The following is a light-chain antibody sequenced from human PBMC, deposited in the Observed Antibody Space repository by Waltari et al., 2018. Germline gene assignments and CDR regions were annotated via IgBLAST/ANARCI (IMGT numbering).Light chain of an antibody. Sequence: QSALTQPPSASGSPGPSVTISCTGTSSDVGSYTSFSWFQQHPGKAPKLIIYEVSKRPSGVPDRFSGSKSGNTASLTVSGLQAEDEADYYCSSKGGSNNLVFGGGTKLTVL. CDR2: EVS. CDR1: SSDVGSYTS. V-gene: IGLV2-8*01. CDR3: SSKGGSNNLV. J-gene: IGLJ3*02.